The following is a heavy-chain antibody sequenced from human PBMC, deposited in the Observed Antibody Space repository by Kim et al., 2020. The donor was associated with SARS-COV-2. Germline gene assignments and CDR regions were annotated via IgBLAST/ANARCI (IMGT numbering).Heavy chain of an antibody. V-gene: IGHV3-21*01. CDR3: ARSDSGYPRGAYAFDI. Sequence: GGSLRLSCAASGFTFSSHSMNWVRQAPGKGLEWVSSISSNSRSMYYADSVKGRFTISRDNAKNSLYLQMNSLRDEDTAVYYCARSDSGYPRGAYAFDIWGQGTMVTVSS. D-gene: IGHD5-12*01. CDR1: GFTFSSHS. CDR2: ISSNSRSM. J-gene: IGHJ3*02.